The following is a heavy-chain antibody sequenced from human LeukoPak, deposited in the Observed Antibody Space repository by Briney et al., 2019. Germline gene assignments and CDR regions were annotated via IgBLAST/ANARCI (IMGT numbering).Heavy chain of an antibody. V-gene: IGHV1-69*05. CDR2: IIPIFGTA. CDR1: GGTFSSYA. D-gene: IGHD2-2*01. J-gene: IGHJ6*03. Sequence: SVKVSCKASGGTFSSYAISWVRQAPGQGLEWMGGIIPIFGTANYAQKFQGRVTITTDESTSTAYMELSSLRSEDTAVYYCARSGCCSSTSCYGLGRYYYYMDVWGKGTTVTVSS. CDR3: ARSGCCSSTSCYGLGRYYYYMDV.